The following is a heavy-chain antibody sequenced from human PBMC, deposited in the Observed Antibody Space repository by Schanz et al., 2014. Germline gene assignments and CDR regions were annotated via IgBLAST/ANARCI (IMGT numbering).Heavy chain of an antibody. Sequence: EVQLVESGGGLVQPGGSLRLSCAASGFTFSAYWMTWVRQAPGKGLDWVGIIKPDGSEKFYVDSVKGRLTISRDNAKNLMYLHLNSLRAEDTAVYYCAREVGGSFGQNYWGQGALVTVSS. CDR1: GFTFSAYW. V-gene: IGHV3-7*01. J-gene: IGHJ4*02. CDR3: AREVGGSFGQNY. CDR2: IKPDGSEK. D-gene: IGHD1-26*01.